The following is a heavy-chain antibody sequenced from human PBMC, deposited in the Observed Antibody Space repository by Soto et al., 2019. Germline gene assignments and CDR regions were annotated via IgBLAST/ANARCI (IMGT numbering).Heavy chain of an antibody. CDR2: IKSKTDGGTT. J-gene: IGHJ4*02. Sequence: EVQLVESGGGLVKPGGSLRLSCAASGFTFSNAWMSWVRQAPGKGLEWVGRIKSKTDGGTTDYAAPVKGRFTISRDDSKNTLYLQMNSLKTEDTAVYYCARHECLEWLLYLDYWGQGTLVTVSS. D-gene: IGHD3-3*01. CDR1: GFTFSNAW. CDR3: ARHECLEWLLYLDY. V-gene: IGHV3-15*01.